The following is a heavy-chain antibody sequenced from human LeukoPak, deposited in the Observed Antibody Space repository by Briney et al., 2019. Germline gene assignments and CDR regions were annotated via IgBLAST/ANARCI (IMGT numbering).Heavy chain of an antibody. Sequence: ASVKVSCKASGYTFTGYYMHWVRQAPGQGLEWMGWINPNSGGTNYAQKFQGRVTMTRDTSISTAYMELSRLRSDDTAVYYCARIGYDYVWGSYVGNWFDPWGQGTLVTVSS. D-gene: IGHD3-16*01. CDR3: ARIGYDYVWGSYVGNWFDP. CDR2: INPNSGGT. V-gene: IGHV1-2*02. CDR1: GYTFTGYY. J-gene: IGHJ5*02.